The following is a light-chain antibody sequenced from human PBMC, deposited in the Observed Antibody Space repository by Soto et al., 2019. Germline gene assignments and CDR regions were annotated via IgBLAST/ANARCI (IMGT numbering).Light chain of an antibody. V-gene: IGLV2-18*02. CDR3: NSYTGSSTYV. J-gene: IGLJ1*01. CDR1: SSDVGSYNR. CDR2: EVS. Sequence: QSALTQPPSVSRSPGQSVPISCTGTSSDVGSYNRVSWYQQPPGAAPKLMIYEVSNRPSGVPDRFSGSKSGNTASLTISGLQAEDEADYYCNSYTGSSTYVFGTGTKVTVL.